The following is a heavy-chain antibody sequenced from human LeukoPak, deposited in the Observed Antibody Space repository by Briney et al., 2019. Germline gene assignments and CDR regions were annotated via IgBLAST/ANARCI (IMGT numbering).Heavy chain of an antibody. D-gene: IGHD2-2*01. J-gene: IGHJ4*02. Sequence: GGSLRLSCAASGFSFSTYSMIWVRQAPGKGLEWVSSISSSSSYIYYADSVKGRFTISRDNAKNSLYLQMNSLRAEDTAVYYCTRGPRGYCSSTSCYEYEPDDYWGQGTLVTVSS. V-gene: IGHV3-21*01. CDR1: GFSFSTYS. CDR2: ISSSSSYI. CDR3: TRGPRGYCSSTSCYEYEPDDY.